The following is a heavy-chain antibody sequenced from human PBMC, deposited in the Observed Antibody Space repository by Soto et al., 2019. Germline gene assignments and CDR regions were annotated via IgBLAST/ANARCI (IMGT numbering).Heavy chain of an antibody. J-gene: IGHJ4*02. CDR3: ARLVYDTRLNYMYFDF. D-gene: IGHD3-10*01. V-gene: IGHV4-4*02. CDR1: GVSLTSGNW. Sequence: SETLSLACAVSGVSLTSGNWWTWVRQSPQRGLEYIGEIFHDGTANYYPSFERRVAMSXXXSXXXXSLXXTXXTPXDPAGYFCARLVYDTRLNYMYFDFWGPRTLVT. CDR2: IFHDGTA.